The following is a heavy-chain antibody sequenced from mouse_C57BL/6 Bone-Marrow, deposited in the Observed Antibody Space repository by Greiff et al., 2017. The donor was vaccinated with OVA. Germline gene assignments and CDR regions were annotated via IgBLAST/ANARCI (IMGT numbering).Heavy chain of an antibody. J-gene: IGHJ3*01. CDR1: GFTFSDYG. CDR2: ISSGSSTI. Sequence: EVQLVESGGGLVKPGGSLKLSCAASGFTFSDYGMHWVRQAPEKGLEWVAYISSGSSTIYYADTVKGRFTISRDNAKNTLFLQMTSLRSEDTAMYYCAREGWLLPFAYWGQGTLVTVSA. D-gene: IGHD2-3*01. CDR3: AREGWLLPFAY. V-gene: IGHV5-17*01.